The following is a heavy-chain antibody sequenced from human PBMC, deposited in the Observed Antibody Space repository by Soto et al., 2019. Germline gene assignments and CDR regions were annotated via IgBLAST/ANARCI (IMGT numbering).Heavy chain of an antibody. J-gene: IGHJ4*02. CDR1: GGTFSSYT. V-gene: IGHV1-69*02. CDR2: IIPILGIA. CDR3: ARVGHTAMASLDY. D-gene: IGHD5-18*01. Sequence: ASVKVSCKASGGTFSSYTISWVRQAPGQGLEWMGRIIPILGIANYAQKFQGRVTITADKSTSTAYMELSSLRSEDTAVYYCARVGHTAMASLDYWGQGTLVTVSS.